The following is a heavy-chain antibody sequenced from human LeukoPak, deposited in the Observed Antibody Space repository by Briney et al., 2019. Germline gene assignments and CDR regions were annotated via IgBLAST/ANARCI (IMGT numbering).Heavy chain of an antibody. CDR2: IIPIFGTA. V-gene: IGHV1-69*13. Sequence: ASVKVSCKASGGTFSSYSNSWVRQAPVQGLEGIGAIIPIFGTANYAQKFQGRVTITADESTSTAYMELSSLRSEDTAVYYCARAESSGPERLVLVHFDYWGQGTLVTVSS. D-gene: IGHD1-1*01. CDR1: GGTFSSYS. CDR3: ARAESSGPERLVLVHFDY. J-gene: IGHJ4*02.